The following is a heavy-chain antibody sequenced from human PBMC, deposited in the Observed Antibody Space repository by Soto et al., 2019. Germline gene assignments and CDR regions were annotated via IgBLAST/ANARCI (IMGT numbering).Heavy chain of an antibody. CDR1: GFTDSRYA. Sequence: WSLRLSCASSGFTDSRYAMHWFRHAPGAGLESVALISSNRSSKYCGFSVKGRMPGHRDNNTHTWYLCMSSLRPDDTAVFYCARSRNGAVPGSIKFWGQGTLVPISS. J-gene: IGHJ4*02. CDR2: ISSNRSSK. V-gene: IGHV3-30*04. CDR3: ARSRNGAVPGSIKF. D-gene: IGHD2-8*01.